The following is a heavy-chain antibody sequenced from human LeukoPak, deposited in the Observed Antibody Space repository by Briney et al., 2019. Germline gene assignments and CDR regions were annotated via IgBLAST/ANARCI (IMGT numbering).Heavy chain of an antibody. CDR2: ISGSGART. V-gene: IGHV3-23*01. CDR3: AKEQTSSGFFDY. CDR1: GFTFTNYA. D-gene: IGHD3-10*01. J-gene: IGHJ4*02. Sequence: GGSLRLSCAASGFTFTNYAMSWVRQAPGKGLEWVSAISGSGARTYYADSVKGRFTVSRDSSKNTVYLQMNSLRAEDRAVYYCAKEQTSSGFFDYWGQGTLVTVSS.